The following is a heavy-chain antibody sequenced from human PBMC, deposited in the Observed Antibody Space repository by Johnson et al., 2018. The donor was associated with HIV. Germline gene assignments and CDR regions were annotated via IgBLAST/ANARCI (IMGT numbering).Heavy chain of an antibody. V-gene: IGHV3-66*02. D-gene: IGHD3-22*01. Sequence: VQLVESGGGLVRPGGSLRLSCAASEFSVSGNYMTWVRQAPGKGLEWVSVIYSGGSTYYADSVKGRFTISRDNSKNTLYLQMNSLRAEDTAVYYCARGSYYDSSGDAFDIWGQGTMVTVSS. J-gene: IGHJ3*02. CDR2: IYSGGST. CDR1: EFSVSGNY. CDR3: ARGSYYDSSGDAFDI.